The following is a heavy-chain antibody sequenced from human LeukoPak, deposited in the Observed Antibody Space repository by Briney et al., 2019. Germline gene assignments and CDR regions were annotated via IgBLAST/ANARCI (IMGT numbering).Heavy chain of an antibody. Sequence: SVKVSCKASGGTFSSYAISWVRQAPGQGLEWMGGIIPIFGTANYAQKFQGRVTITADESTSTAYMELSSLRSEDTAVYYCASVRDSSSWYDWFDPWGQGTLVTGSS. V-gene: IGHV1-69*13. CDR1: GGTFSSYA. CDR2: IIPIFGTA. D-gene: IGHD6-13*01. CDR3: ASVRDSSSWYDWFDP. J-gene: IGHJ5*02.